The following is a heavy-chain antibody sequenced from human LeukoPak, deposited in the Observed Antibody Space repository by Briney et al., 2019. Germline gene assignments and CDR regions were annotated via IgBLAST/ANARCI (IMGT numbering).Heavy chain of an antibody. Sequence: PSETLSLTCTVSGDSISGFHWSWIRQPPGKGLEWIGYIYYSGSTNYNPSLKSRVTISVDTSKNQFSLKLGSVTAADTAVYYCARRSRYGAFDIWGQGTMVTVSS. CDR1: GDSISGFH. CDR3: ARRSRYGAFDI. V-gene: IGHV4-59*01. J-gene: IGHJ3*02. D-gene: IGHD1-1*01. CDR2: IYYSGST.